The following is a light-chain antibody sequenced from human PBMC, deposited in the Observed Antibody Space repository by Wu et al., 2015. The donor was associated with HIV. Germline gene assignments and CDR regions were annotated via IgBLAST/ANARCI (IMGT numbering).Light chain of an antibody. CDR1: QNIDRL. CDR2: SAS. CDR3: QQSYTFPYS. Sequence: DIQMTQSPSSVSASVGDRVIITCRASQNIDRLLNWYLHRPGQAPKLLIYSASTLQTGVPSRFSGSGAETEFTLTISGLQPEDLATFYCQQSYTFPYSFGQGTK. V-gene: IGKV1-39*01. J-gene: IGKJ2*03.